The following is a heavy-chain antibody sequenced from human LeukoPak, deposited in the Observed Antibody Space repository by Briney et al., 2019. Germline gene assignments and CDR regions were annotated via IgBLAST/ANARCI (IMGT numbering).Heavy chain of an antibody. Sequence: GGSLRLSCAASGFTVSSNYMSWVRQAPGKGLEWVSVIYSGGSTYYADSVKGRFTISRDSSKNTLYLQMNSLRAEDTAVYYCARGYDFWSGYYYFDYWGQGTLVTVSS. V-gene: IGHV3-66*01. CDR2: IYSGGST. D-gene: IGHD3-3*01. J-gene: IGHJ4*02. CDR1: GFTVSSNY. CDR3: ARGYDFWSGYYYFDY.